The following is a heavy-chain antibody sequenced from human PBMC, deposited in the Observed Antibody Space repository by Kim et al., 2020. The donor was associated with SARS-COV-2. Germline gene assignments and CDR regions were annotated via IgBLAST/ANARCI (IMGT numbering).Heavy chain of an antibody. V-gene: IGHV4-59*01. CDR2: IYYSGST. D-gene: IGHD3-22*01. CDR1: GGSISSYY. CDR3: ARGVPGPVIVDAFDI. J-gene: IGHJ3*02. Sequence: SETLSLTCTVSGGSISSYYWSWIRQPPGKGLEWIVYIYYSGSTNYNPSLKSRVTISVDTSKNQFSLKLSSVTAADTAVYYCARGVPGPVIVDAFDIWGQGTMVTVSS.